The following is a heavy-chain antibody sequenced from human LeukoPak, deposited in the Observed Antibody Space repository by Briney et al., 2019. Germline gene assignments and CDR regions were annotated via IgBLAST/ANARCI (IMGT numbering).Heavy chain of an antibody. V-gene: IGHV4-59*08. CDR1: SASISGYY. D-gene: IGHD3-16*01. CDR3: ARHTFTDNDY. J-gene: IGHJ4*02. CDR2: VYYSGST. Sequence: PSETLSLTCTVSSASISGYYWSWTRQPPGKGLEWIGYVYYSGSTNYNPSLKSRVTISVDTSKNQFSLNLSSVTAADTAVYYCARHTFTDNDYWGQGTPVTVSS.